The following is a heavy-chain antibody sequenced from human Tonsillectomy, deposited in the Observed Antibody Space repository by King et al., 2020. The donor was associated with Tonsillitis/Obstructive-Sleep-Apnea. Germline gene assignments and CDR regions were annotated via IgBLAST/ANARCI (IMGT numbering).Heavy chain of an antibody. V-gene: IGHV4-59*12. CDR3: ARGYSSDYYYGMDF. Sequence: VQLQESGPGLVKPSETLSLTCTVSGGSISSSYWSWIRQPLGKGLEWIGYIHYSGSTSYNPSLKSRVIISVDTSKNQFSLNLSAVTAADTAVYYCARGYSSDYYYGMDFWAQGTTVTVSS. CDR2: IHYSGST. CDR1: GGSISSSY. D-gene: IGHD5-18*01. J-gene: IGHJ6*02.